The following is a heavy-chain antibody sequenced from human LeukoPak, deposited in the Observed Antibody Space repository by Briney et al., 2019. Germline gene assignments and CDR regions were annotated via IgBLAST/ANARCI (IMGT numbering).Heavy chain of an antibody. J-gene: IGHJ4*02. Sequence: GGSLRLSCAASGFTFRNYSMQWVRQAPGKGLEWVSSINSRSSYIHYADSVKGRFTISRDNAKNSLFLQMNSLRAKDTAVYYCARDKYSSSWFADSWGQGTPVTVSS. D-gene: IGHD2-2*01. CDR2: INSRSSYI. CDR1: GFTFRNYS. V-gene: IGHV3-21*01. CDR3: ARDKYSSSWFADS.